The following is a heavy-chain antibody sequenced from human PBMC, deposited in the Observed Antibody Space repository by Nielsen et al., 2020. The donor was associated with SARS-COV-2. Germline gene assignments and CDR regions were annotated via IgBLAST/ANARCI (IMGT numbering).Heavy chain of an antibody. Sequence: VRQAPGKGLEYVSAISSNGGSTYYADSVKGRFTISRDNAKNSLYLQMNSLRAEDTAVYYCARDPRHYGSGSRYYYYGMDVWGQGTTVTVSS. CDR2: ISSNGGST. J-gene: IGHJ6*02. D-gene: IGHD3-10*01. CDR3: ARDPRHYGSGSRYYYYGMDV. V-gene: IGHV3-64*04.